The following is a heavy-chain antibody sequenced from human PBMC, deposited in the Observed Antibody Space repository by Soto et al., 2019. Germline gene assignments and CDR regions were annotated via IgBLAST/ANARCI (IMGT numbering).Heavy chain of an antibody. Sequence: SETLSLTCTVSGGSISSYYCYWVCIPQPPGKGLEWIGSIGYSGNTYYNPSLKSRVTISVDTSKNQVSLRLRSVTAADTAVFYCAKRWIAGCAMPWGQGTLVTVSS. D-gene: IGHD2-2*01. J-gene: IGHJ5*02. V-gene: IGHV4-39*01. CDR2: IGYSGNT. CDR1: GGSISSYYCY. CDR3: AKRWIAGCAMP.